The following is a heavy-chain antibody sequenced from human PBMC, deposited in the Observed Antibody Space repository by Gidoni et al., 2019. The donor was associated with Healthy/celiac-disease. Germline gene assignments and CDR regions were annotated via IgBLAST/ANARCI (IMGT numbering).Heavy chain of an antibody. V-gene: IGHV1-69*01. CDR1: GGTFSSYA. J-gene: IGHJ2*01. Sequence: QVQLVQSGAEVKKPGSSVKVSCTASGGTFSSYAISWVRQAPGQGLEWMGGIIPIFGTANYAQKFQGRVTITADESTSTAYMELSSLRSEDTAVYYCARRPTGAAMTWYFDLWGRGTLVTVSS. CDR3: ARRPTGAAMTWYFDL. D-gene: IGHD2-2*01. CDR2: IIPIFGTA.